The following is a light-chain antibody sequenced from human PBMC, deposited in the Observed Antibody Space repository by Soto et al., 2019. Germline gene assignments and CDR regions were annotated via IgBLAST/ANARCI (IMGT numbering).Light chain of an antibody. J-gene: IGKJ4*01. V-gene: IGKV3-11*01. Sequence: VLTQSPATLSLSPGERATLSCRASQSVSSYLAWYQQKPGQAPRLLIYDASNRATGIPARFSGSGSGTDFTLTISSLEPEDFAVYYCQQRSNWPGTFGGGTKVDIK. CDR3: QQRSNWPGT. CDR1: QSVSSY. CDR2: DAS.